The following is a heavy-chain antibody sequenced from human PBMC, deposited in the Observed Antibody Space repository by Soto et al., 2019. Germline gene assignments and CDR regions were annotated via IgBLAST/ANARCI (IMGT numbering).Heavy chain of an antibody. Sequence: SETLSLTCAVYGGSFSDYYWSLIRQPPGKGLQWIGEINHSGSTNCNPSLKSRVNISVDTSRNQFSLKLSSVTAADTAVCYCARALIYDSSSFYSIFDYWGQGTLVTVSS. D-gene: IGHD3-22*01. V-gene: IGHV4-34*01. J-gene: IGHJ4*02. CDR3: ARALIYDSSSFYSIFDY. CDR1: GGSFSDYY. CDR2: INHSGST.